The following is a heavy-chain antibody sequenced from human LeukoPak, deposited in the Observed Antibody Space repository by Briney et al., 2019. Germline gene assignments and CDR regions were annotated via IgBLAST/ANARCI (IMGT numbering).Heavy chain of an antibody. CDR1: GFTLSIYW. J-gene: IGHJ4*02. CDR3: TTLWYSYDSRDY. CDR2: IKQDGSEE. Sequence: PGGSLRLSCEASGFTLSIYWMSWVRQAPGKGLEWVANIKQDGSEEYYVDSVKGRFTISRDNAKNSLYLQMDSLKTEDTAMYYCTTLWYSYDSRDYWGQGTLVTVSS. V-gene: IGHV3-7*03. D-gene: IGHD3-22*01.